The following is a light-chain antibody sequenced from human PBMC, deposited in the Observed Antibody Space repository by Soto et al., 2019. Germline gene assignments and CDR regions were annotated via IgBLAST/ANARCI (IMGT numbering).Light chain of an antibody. CDR2: DVS. Sequence: QSALTQPASVSGSPGQSITISCTGTSSDVGRYNYVSWYQQHPGKAPKLMIYDVSNRPSGVSSRFSGSKSGNMASLTISGLQTEDEADYFCCSYTASATLVFGGGTKLTVL. CDR1: SSDVGRYNY. J-gene: IGLJ3*02. V-gene: IGLV2-14*03. CDR3: CSYTASATLV.